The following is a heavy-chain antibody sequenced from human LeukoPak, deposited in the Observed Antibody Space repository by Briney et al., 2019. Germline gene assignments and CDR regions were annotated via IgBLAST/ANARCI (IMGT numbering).Heavy chain of an antibody. J-gene: IGHJ3*02. D-gene: IGHD1/OR15-1a*01. Sequence: GGSLRLSCAASGFTFNNYAMNWVRQAPGKGLEWVSSISGSGGNTYYADSVKGRFTISRDNSKNTLYLQMNSLRAEDTAVYYCARVNIDRSAFDIWGQGTMVTVSS. V-gene: IGHV3-23*01. CDR1: GFTFNNYA. CDR3: ARVNIDRSAFDI. CDR2: ISGSGGNT.